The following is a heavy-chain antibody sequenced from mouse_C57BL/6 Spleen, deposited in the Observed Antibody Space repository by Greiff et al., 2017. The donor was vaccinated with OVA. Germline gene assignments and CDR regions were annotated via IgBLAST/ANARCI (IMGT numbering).Heavy chain of an antibody. D-gene: IGHD2-3*01. V-gene: IGHV1-64*01. J-gene: IGHJ3*01. CDR1: GYTFTSYW. CDR3: ARDGYSLFAY. CDR2: IHPNSGST. Sequence: QVQLQQPGAELVKPGASVKLSCKASGYTFTSYWMHWVKQRPGQGLEWIGMIHPNSGSTNYNKKFKSKATLTVDKSSSTAYMQLSSLTSEDSAVYYCARDGYSLFAYWGQGTLVTVSA.